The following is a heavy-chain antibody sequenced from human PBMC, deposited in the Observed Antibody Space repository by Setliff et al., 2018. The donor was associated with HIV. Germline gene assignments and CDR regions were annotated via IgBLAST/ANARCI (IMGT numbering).Heavy chain of an antibody. CDR2: TYSRGTS. D-gene: IGHD1-26*01. V-gene: IGHV4-31*03. CDR3: ARSAMAKYSYGQSPIPSYWFFDL. J-gene: IGHJ2*01. CDR1: GGSINSGDYF. Sequence: SETLSLTCTVSGGSINSGDYFWSWIRQHPGKGLEWIGYTYSRGTSYYHPSLNNRVTMSLDTSKNHFSLKVYSVTAADTAVYYCARSAMAKYSYGQSPIPSYWFFDLWGRGTLVTV.